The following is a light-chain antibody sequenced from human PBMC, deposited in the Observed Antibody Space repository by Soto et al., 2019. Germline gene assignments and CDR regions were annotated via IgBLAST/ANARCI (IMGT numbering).Light chain of an antibody. CDR2: DVS. Sequence: QSALTQPRSVSGSPGQSVIISCTGTSSDVGGYNYVSWYQQHPGKAPKLMIYDVSKRPSGVPDRFSGSKSGNTASLTISGLQAEDEADYYCCSYAGSYTRVFGGGTKLTVL. CDR3: CSYAGSYTRV. V-gene: IGLV2-11*01. J-gene: IGLJ2*01. CDR1: SSDVGGYNY.